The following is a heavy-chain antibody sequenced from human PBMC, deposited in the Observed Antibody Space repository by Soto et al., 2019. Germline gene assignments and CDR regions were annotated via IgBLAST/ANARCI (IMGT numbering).Heavy chain of an antibody. V-gene: IGHV4-30-4*01. D-gene: IGHD2-15*01. CDR3: ARGRYCLTGRCFPNWFDS. CDR1: GDSISTVDSF. CDR2: IYKSTTT. J-gene: IGHJ5*01. Sequence: PSETLSLTCSFSGDSISTVDSFWAWIRQPPGQALEYIGYIYKSTTTYYNPSFESRVAISLDTSKSQFSLTVTSVTAADTAVYFCARGRYCLTGRCFPNWFDSWGQGTLVTVSS.